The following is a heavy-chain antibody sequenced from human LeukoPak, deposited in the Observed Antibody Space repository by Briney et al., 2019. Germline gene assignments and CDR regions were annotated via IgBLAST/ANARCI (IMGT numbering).Heavy chain of an antibody. D-gene: IGHD3-16*01. CDR3: ARTSPTSHFDF. CDR1: GFTFTTYW. J-gene: IGHJ4*02. Sequence: PGGSPRLSCVASGFTFTTYWIHWVRQAPGKGLVWVSRINGDGSNSNYADSVKGRFTISRDNARNTLYLQMNGLRAEDTALYYCARTSPTSHFDFWGQGTLVTVSS. V-gene: IGHV3-74*01. CDR2: INGDGSNS.